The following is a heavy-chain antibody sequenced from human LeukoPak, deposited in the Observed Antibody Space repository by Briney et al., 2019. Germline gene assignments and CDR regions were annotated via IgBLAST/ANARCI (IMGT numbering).Heavy chain of an antibody. J-gene: IGHJ4*02. Sequence: SETLSLTCTVSGASISSSNYYWGWIRQPPGKGLEWIGSVFYSGGTYDNPSLKSRVTISVDTSKNQFSLKLSSVTAADTPVYYCATGSYYLFDYWGQGTLVTVSS. CDR3: ATGSYYLFDY. D-gene: IGHD1-26*01. CDR1: GASISSSNYY. V-gene: IGHV4-39*01. CDR2: VFYSGGT.